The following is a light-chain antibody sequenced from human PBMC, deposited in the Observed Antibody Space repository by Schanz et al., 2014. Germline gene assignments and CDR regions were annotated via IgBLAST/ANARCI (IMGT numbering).Light chain of an antibody. Sequence: DIVMTQSPDSLAVSLGERATINCKSSQSVLYTSNNKNYLAWYQHKPGQPPKLLIYWASTRESGVPDRFSGSGSGTDFTLTISSLQAGDVAVYYCQQYYGLPLTFGGGTKVEIK. CDR1: QSVLYTSNNKNY. CDR3: QQYYGLPLT. CDR2: WAS. V-gene: IGKV4-1*01. J-gene: IGKJ4*01.